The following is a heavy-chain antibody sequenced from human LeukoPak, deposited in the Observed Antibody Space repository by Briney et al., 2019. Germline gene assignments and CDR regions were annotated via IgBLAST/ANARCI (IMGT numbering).Heavy chain of an antibody. V-gene: IGHV3-20*04. J-gene: IGHJ3*02. Sequence: GGSLRLSCAASGFTFDDYGMSWVRQAPGKGLEWVSGINWNGGSTGYADSVKGRFTISRDNAKNSLYLQMNSLRAGDTALYYCARDPYSSSWDDAFDIWGQGTMVTVSS. D-gene: IGHD6-13*01. CDR3: ARDPYSSSWDDAFDI. CDR1: GFTFDDYG. CDR2: INWNGGST.